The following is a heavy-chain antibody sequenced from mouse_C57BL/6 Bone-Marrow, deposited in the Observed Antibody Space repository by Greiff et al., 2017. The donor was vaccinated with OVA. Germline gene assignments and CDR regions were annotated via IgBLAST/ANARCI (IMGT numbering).Heavy chain of an antibody. V-gene: IGHV1-64*01. CDR1: GYTFTSYW. D-gene: IGHD1-1*01. CDR2: IHPNSGST. Sequence: QVQLQQPGAELVKPGASVKLSCKASGYTFTSYWMHWVKQRPGQGLEWIGMIHPNSGSTNYNEKFKSKATLTVDKSSSTAYMQLSSLTYEDSAVYYCARWYYGSWYFDVWGTGTTVTVSS. J-gene: IGHJ1*03. CDR3: ARWYYGSWYFDV.